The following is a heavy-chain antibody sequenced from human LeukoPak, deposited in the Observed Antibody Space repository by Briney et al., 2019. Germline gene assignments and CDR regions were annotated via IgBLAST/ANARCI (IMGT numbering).Heavy chain of an antibody. CDR3: VQNIPGTIEH. Sequence: SETLSLACTVSGGSISSSSYYWGWIRQPPGKGLECIGSIYSSGTTYYNPSLKSRVTISIDTSKSQFSLRLSSVAAADTAMYYCVQNIPGTIEHWGQGTLVTVSS. V-gene: IGHV4-39*01. J-gene: IGHJ1*01. D-gene: IGHD1-7*01. CDR1: GGSISSSSYY. CDR2: IYSSGTT.